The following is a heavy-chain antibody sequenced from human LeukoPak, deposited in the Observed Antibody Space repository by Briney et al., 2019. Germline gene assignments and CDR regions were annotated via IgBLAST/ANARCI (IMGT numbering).Heavy chain of an antibody. CDR2: VNPNSGGT. D-gene: IGHD3-10*01. V-gene: IGHV1-2*02. J-gene: IGHJ4*02. CDR3: ARGRMVRGVIHY. Sequence: GASVKVSCKASGYTFTGYYMHWVRQAPGQGLEWVGWVNPNSGGTNYAQKFQGRVTMTRDTSTSTAYMELSRLRSDDTAVYYCARGRMVRGVIHYWGQGTLVTVSS. CDR1: GYTFTGYY.